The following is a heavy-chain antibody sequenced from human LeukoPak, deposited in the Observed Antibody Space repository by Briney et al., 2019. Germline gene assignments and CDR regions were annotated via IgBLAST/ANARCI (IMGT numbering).Heavy chain of an antibody. CDR1: GDSINSDY. Sequence: PSETLSLTCTVSGDSINSDYWNWIRQPPGKGLEWIGFTYYSGSTNYNPSLKSRVTISIDASRSHFSLKVNSVTAADTAVYYCARRMKLAAKGDAFDIWGQGTMVTVSS. J-gene: IGHJ3*02. CDR3: ARRMKLAAKGDAFDI. D-gene: IGHD2-15*01. CDR2: TYYSGST. V-gene: IGHV4-59*08.